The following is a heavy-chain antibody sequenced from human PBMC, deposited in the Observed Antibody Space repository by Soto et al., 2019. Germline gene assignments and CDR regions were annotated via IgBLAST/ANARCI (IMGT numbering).Heavy chain of an antibody. J-gene: IGHJ6*02. Sequence: GGSLRLSCAASGFTFSNAWMNWVRQAPGKGLEWVGRIKSKTDGGTTDYAAPVKGRFTISRDDSKNTLYLQMNSLKTEDTAVYYCTPHPGYSSSWSKVPYGMDVWGQGTTVTVSS. CDR2: IKSKTDGGTT. CDR1: GFTFSNAW. CDR3: TPHPGYSSSWSKVPYGMDV. D-gene: IGHD6-13*01. V-gene: IGHV3-15*07.